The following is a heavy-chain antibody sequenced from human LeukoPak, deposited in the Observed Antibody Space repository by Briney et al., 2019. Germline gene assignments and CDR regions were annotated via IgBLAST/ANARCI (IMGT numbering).Heavy chain of an antibody. J-gene: IGHJ4*02. CDR3: ARRLNGRSGYSYGQIDY. CDR1: GYSFTSYW. D-gene: IGHD5-18*01. V-gene: IGHV5-51*01. Sequence: PGESLKISCKGSGYSFTSYWIGWVRQMPGKGLEWMGILYPGDSDTRYSPSFQGQVTISADKSISTAYLQWSSLKASDTAMYYCARRLNGRSGYSYGQIDYWGQGTLVTVSS. CDR2: LYPGDSDT.